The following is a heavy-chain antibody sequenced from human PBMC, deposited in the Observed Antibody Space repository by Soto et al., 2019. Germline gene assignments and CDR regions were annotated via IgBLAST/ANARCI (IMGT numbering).Heavy chain of an antibody. CDR1: GFTFSSYG. V-gene: IGHV3-33*01. CDR2: IWYDGSNK. J-gene: IGHJ4*02. Sequence: QVQLVESGGGVVQPGRSLRLSCAASGFTFSSYGMHWVRQAPGKGLEWVAVIWYDGSNKYYADSVKGRFTISRDNSKNTLYLQMKSLRAEDTAVYYCARDTYSSGSCRPYYFDYWGQGTLVTVSS. CDR3: ARDTYSSGSCRPYYFDY. D-gene: IGHD6-19*01.